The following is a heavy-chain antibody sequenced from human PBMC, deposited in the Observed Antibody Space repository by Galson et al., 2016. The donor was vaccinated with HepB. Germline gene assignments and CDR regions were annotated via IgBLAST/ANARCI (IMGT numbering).Heavy chain of an antibody. CDR3: ARSGWTGNFDY. CDR1: GFSFITYS. CDR2: ISSDSRYK. V-gene: IGHV3-21*01. Sequence: SLRLSCAASGFSFITYSLNWVRQTPGKGLEWVSSISSDSRYKFYADSLKGRFTISRDNAKNSLYLQVNSLRAEDKGVYYCARSGWTGNFDYWGQGTLVTVSS. J-gene: IGHJ4*02. D-gene: IGHD3/OR15-3a*01.